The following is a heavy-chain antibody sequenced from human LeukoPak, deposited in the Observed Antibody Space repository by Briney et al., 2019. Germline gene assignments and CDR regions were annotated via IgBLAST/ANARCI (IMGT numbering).Heavy chain of an antibody. Sequence: KTGGSLRLSCAASGFTFSSYAMSWVRQAPGKGLEWVSSISSSSSYIYYADSVKGRFTISRDNAKNSLYLQMNSLRAEDTAVYYCARERTETVAGFDYWGQGTLVTVSS. CDR2: ISSSSSYI. CDR3: ARERTETVAGFDY. CDR1: GFTFSSYA. J-gene: IGHJ4*02. V-gene: IGHV3-21*01. D-gene: IGHD1-1*01.